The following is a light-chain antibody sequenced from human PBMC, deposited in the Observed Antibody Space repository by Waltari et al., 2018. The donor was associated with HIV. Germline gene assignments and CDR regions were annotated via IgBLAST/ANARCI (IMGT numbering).Light chain of an antibody. Sequence: EIVLTQSPGTLSLSPGERATLSCRVSQSVRNNFIAWYLQKPGQAPRLLIHGASSRATGIPDRFIGSGSGTDFTLTISRLEPEDSAVYFCQQYNSSPLTFGGGTKVEI. CDR3: QQYNSSPLT. CDR1: QSVRNNF. V-gene: IGKV3-20*01. CDR2: GAS. J-gene: IGKJ4*01.